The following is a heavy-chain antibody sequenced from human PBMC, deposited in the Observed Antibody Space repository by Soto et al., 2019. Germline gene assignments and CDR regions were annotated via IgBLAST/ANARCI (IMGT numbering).Heavy chain of an antibody. CDR1: GYSFSTYG. V-gene: IGHV1-18*01. CDR3: ARNTLDFGDYSYYFDF. J-gene: IGHJ4*02. CDR2: ISAYNGHP. D-gene: IGHD4-17*01. Sequence: QVKLVQSGVEVAKPGASVKVSCKASGYSFSTYGITWLRQAPGQGFEWMGWISAYNGHPNYAQKFQGRITMTTDTSTSTAYVELRSLSPDDTAVYYCARNTLDFGDYSYYFDFWGQGTLVTVSS.